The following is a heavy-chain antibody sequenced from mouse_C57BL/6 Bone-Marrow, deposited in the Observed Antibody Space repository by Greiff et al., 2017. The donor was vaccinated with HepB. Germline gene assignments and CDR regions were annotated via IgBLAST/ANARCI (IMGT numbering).Heavy chain of an antibody. CDR2: IYPRSGNT. V-gene: IGHV1-81*01. CDR1: GYTFTSYG. J-gene: IGHJ2*01. D-gene: IGHD2-2*01. Sequence: VKLQESGAELARPGASVKLSCKASGYTFTSYGISWVKQRTGQGLEWIGEIYPRSGNTYYNEKFKGNATLTADKSSSTAYMELRSLTSEDSAVYFCAMGGYDEGFDYWGQGTTLTVSS. CDR3: AMGGYDEGFDY.